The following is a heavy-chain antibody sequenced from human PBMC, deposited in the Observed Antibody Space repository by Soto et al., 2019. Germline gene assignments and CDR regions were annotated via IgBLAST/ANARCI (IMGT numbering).Heavy chain of an antibody. CDR3: ARGRDPYSGSYYFDY. J-gene: IGHJ4*02. CDR1: GYTFTSYY. V-gene: IGHV1-46*03. Sequence: QVQLVQSGAEVKKPGASVKVSCKASGYTFTSYYMHWVRQAPGQGLEWMGIINPSGGSTSYAQKFQGRVTITRDPSTSTVYMELSSLRSEDTAVYYCARGRDPYSGSYYFDYWGQGTLVTVSS. D-gene: IGHD1-26*01. CDR2: INPSGGST.